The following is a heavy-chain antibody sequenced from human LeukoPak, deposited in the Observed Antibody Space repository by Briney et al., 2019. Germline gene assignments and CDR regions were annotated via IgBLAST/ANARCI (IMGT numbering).Heavy chain of an antibody. D-gene: IGHD3-22*01. CDR2: IYYSGST. V-gene: IGHV4-39*07. CDR1: GGSISSSNYY. CDR3: ARGIPGYFNTSGYYYDY. J-gene: IGHJ4*02. Sequence: PSETLPLTCTVSGGSISSSNYYWGWIRQPPGKGLEWIGSIYYSGSTYYNPSLKSRVTISVDKSRNQFSLRLSSVTAADTAVYYCARGIPGYFNTSGYYYDYWGQGTLVTVSS.